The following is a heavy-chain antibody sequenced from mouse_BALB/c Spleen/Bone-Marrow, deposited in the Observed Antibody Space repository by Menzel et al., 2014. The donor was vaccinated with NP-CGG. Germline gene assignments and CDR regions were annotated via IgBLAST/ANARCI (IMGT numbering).Heavy chain of an antibody. V-gene: IGHV5-17*02. CDR3: ARGGNHAWFAY. CDR1: GFTFSSFG. J-gene: IGHJ3*01. CDR2: ISSGSSTI. D-gene: IGHD2-1*01. Sequence: EVHLVESGGGLVQPGGSRKLSCAASGFTFSSFGMHWVRQAPEKGLEWVAYISSGSSTIYYADTVKGRFTISRDNPKNTLFLQMTSLRSEDTAMYYCARGGNHAWFAYWGQGTLVTVSA.